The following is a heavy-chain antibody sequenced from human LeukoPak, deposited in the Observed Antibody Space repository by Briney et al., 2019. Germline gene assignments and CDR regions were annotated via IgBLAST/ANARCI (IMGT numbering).Heavy chain of an antibody. J-gene: IGHJ3*02. CDR1: GFAFNTYS. Sequence: PGESLRLSCAASGFAFNTYSMNWVRQAPGKGLEWVSFIFSSSTYIYYTDSVKGRFTISRDNARNSLYLQMDNLRAEDTAVYYCARGVLHGSDAFDIWGQGTMVTVSS. V-gene: IGHV3-21*01. CDR3: ARGVLHGSDAFDI. D-gene: IGHD3-10*01. CDR2: IFSSSTYI.